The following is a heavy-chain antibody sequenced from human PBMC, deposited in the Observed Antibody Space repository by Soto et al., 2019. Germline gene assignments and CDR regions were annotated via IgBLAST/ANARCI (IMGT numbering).Heavy chain of an antibody. Sequence: GGSLRLSCAASGFTFSSYAMSWVRQAPGKGLEWVSAISGSGGSTYYADSVKGRFTISRDNSKNTLYLQMNSLRAEDTAVYYCAKVKRNYDYVWGSYRLYYFDYWGQGTPVTVSS. J-gene: IGHJ4*02. V-gene: IGHV3-23*01. CDR2: ISGSGGST. CDR3: AKVKRNYDYVWGSYRLYYFDY. CDR1: GFTFSSYA. D-gene: IGHD3-16*02.